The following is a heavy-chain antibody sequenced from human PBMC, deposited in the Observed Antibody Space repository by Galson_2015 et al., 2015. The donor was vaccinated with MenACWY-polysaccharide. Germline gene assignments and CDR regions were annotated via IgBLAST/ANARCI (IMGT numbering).Heavy chain of an antibody. Sequence: SLRLSCAASGFTFSNYAMSWVRQAPGEGLEWVSAIRGSDDSTYYADSVKGRFTISRDTSKNTLYLQMNSLRAEDTAVYYCAKGTDYYYYYYGMDVWGQGTTVTVSS. D-gene: IGHD3-3*01. CDR3: AKGTDYYYYYYGMDV. CDR1: GFTFSNYA. J-gene: IGHJ6*02. V-gene: IGHV3-23*01. CDR2: IRGSDDST.